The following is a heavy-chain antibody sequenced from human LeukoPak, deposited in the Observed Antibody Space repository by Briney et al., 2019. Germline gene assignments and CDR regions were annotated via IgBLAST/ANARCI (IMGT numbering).Heavy chain of an antibody. CDR2: ISYDGSNK. D-gene: IGHD3-9*01. V-gene: IGHV3-30*18. Sequence: QPGGSLRLSCAASGFTFSSYGMHWVRQDPGKGLEWVAVISYDGSNKYYADSVKGRFTISRDNSKNTLYLQMNSLRAEDTAVYYCAKASFDWLFPSYFDYWGQGTLVTVSS. CDR3: AKASFDWLFPSYFDY. CDR1: GFTFSSYG. J-gene: IGHJ4*02.